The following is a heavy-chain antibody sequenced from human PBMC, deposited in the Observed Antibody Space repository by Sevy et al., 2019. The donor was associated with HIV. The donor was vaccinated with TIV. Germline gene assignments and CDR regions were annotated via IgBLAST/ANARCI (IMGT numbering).Heavy chain of an antibody. CDR1: GFTFSSYS. D-gene: IGHD6-19*01. CDR3: ARDTGTFKQWVALVHDAFDI. V-gene: IGHV3-21*01. Sequence: GGSLRLSCAASGFTFSSYSMNWVRQAPGKGLEWVSSISSSSSYIYYADSVKGRFTISRDNAKNSLYLQMNSLRAEDTAVYYCARDTGTFKQWVALVHDAFDIWGQGTMVTVSS. CDR2: ISSSSSYI. J-gene: IGHJ3*02.